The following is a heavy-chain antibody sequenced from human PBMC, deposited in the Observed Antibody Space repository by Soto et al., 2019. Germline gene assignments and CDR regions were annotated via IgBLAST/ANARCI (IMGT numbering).Heavy chain of an antibody. CDR3: ARGVYHTVTTVSLDYYYYGMDV. Sequence: QVQLVQSGAEVKKPGSSVKVSCKASGGTFSSYAISWVRQAPGQGLEWMGGIIPIFGTANYAQKFQGRVTITADESTSTAYMELSSLRSEDTAVYYCARGVYHTVTTVSLDYYYYGMDVWGQGTTVTVSS. V-gene: IGHV1-69*01. CDR1: GGTFSSYA. J-gene: IGHJ6*02. CDR2: IIPIFGTA. D-gene: IGHD4-4*01.